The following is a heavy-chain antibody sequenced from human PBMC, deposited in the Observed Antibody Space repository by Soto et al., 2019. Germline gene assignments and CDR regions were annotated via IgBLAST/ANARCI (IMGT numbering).Heavy chain of an antibody. CDR3: ARGRYAIRGAFIIGELDH. V-gene: IGHV1-8*01. Sequence: QVQLVQSGAEVKMPGASVKVSCKASGYTFTSHDINWVRQATGQGLEWMGWMNPNSGNTGYGQKFQGRITMTRNTSPTTAYMALSSLKSDDTAVYYCARGRYAIRGAFIIGELDHWGQGSLVIVSS. D-gene: IGHD3-10*01. CDR2: MNPNSGNT. CDR1: GYTFTSHD. J-gene: IGHJ4*02.